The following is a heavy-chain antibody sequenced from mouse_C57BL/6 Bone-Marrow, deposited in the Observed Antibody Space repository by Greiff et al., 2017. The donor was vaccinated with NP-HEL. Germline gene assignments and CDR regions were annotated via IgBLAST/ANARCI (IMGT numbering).Heavy chain of an antibody. J-gene: IGHJ2*01. CDR2: IDPPLFVP. CDR3: ARFYYYGSSVYFDY. D-gene: IGHD1-1*01. Sequence: QVQLQQPGAELVKPVSSFPLSLLSSFSPFPRSCLPWFPPLPGRGLEWLGRIDPPLFVPKYNEKFKSKATLTVDKPSSTAYMQLSSLTSEDSAVYYCARFYYYGSSVYFDYWGQGTTLTVSS. V-gene: IGHV1-72*01. CDR1: FSPFPRSC.